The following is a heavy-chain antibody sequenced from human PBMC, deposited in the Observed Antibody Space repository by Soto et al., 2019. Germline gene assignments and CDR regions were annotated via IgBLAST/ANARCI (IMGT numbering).Heavy chain of an antibody. CDR1: GGSVSSGSYY. CDR3: ARSDGGIAAAGTDFDY. J-gene: IGHJ4*02. CDR2: IYYSGST. Sequence: SETLSLTCTVSGGSVSSGSYYWSWIRQPPGKGLEWIGYIYYSGSTNYNPSLKSRVTISVDTSKNQFSLKLSSVNAADTAVYYCARSDGGIAAAGTDFDYWGQGTLVTVSS. D-gene: IGHD6-13*01. V-gene: IGHV4-61*01.